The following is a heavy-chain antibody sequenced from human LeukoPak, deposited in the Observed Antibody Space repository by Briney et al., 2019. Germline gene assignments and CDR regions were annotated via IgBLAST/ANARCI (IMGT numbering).Heavy chain of an antibody. D-gene: IGHD4-17*01. CDR2: IYYSGST. CDR1: GGSISSYY. CDR3: AGGPRGTVTTPARFDY. V-gene: IGHV4-59*04. J-gene: IGHJ4*02. Sequence: SETLSLTCTVSGGSISSYYWSWIRQPPGKGLEWIWYIYYSGSTYYNPSLKSRVTISVDTSKNQFSLKLSSVTAADTAVYYCAGGPRGTVTTPARFDYWGQGTLVTVSS.